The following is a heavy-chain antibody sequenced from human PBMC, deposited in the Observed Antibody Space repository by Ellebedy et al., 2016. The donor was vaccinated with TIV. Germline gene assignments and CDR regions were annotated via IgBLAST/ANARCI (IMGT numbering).Heavy chain of an antibody. V-gene: IGHV3-15*01. D-gene: IGHD3-9*01. CDR2: IKSKTDGGTT. CDR1: GFTFSNAW. Sequence: GESLKISCAASGFTFSNAWMSWVRQAPGKGLEWVGRIKSKTDGGTTDYAAPVKGRFTISRDDSKNTLYLQMNSLKTEDTAVYYCAKDYYFDWPYDYWGQGTLVTVSS. J-gene: IGHJ4*02. CDR3: AKDYYFDWPYDY.